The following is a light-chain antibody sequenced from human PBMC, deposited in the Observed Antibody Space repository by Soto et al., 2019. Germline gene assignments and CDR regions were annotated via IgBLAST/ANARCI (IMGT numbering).Light chain of an antibody. Sequence: QSALTQPPSASGSPGQSVAISCTGTSSDVGGYNYVSWYQQHPGKAPKLMIYEVNKRPSGVPDRFSGSKSGNTASLTVSGLQAEDEADYYCSSYAGRSNVFGTGTKVNVL. V-gene: IGLV2-8*01. J-gene: IGLJ1*01. CDR1: SSDVGGYNY. CDR3: SSYAGRSNV. CDR2: EVN.